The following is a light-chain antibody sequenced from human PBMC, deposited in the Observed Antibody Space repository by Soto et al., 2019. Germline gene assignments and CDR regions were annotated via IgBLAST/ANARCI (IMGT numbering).Light chain of an antibody. V-gene: IGKV1-39*01. CDR3: QQSYSTHPRWT. CDR2: AAS. Sequence: DIQMTQSPSSLSASVGDRVTITCRASQSISSYLNWYQQKPGKAPKLLIYAASSLQSGVPSRFSGSGSGTDFTLTISSLQPEDFATYYCQQSYSTHPRWTFGQGTKVDIK. J-gene: IGKJ1*01. CDR1: QSISSY.